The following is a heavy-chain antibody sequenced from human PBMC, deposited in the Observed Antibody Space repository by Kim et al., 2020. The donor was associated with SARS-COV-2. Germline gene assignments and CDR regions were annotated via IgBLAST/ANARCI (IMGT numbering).Heavy chain of an antibody. CDR2: IGTAGDT. CDR1: GFTFSSYD. V-gene: IGHV3-13*04. J-gene: IGHJ6*02. D-gene: IGHD1-26*01. Sequence: GGSLRLSCAASGFTFSSYDMHWVRQATGKGLEWVSIIGTAGDTYYPASVKGRFTISRENAKNSLYLQMNSLRAGDTAVYYCARAVSGSYFPAYYYYVMDVWGQGTTVTVSS. CDR3: ARAVSGSYFPAYYYYVMDV.